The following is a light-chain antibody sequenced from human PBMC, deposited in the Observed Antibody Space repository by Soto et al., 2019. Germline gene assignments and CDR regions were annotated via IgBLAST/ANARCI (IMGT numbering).Light chain of an antibody. Sequence: IQLTQSPSSLSASVGDRVTIICRASQGIASYLAWYQQKPGKAPKLLIYAASTLQSGVPSRFSGSGSGTDFTLIISSLQPEDFATYYCQQFNSYPLTFGGGTKVDIK. CDR3: QQFNSYPLT. CDR1: QGIASY. J-gene: IGKJ4*01. CDR2: AAS. V-gene: IGKV1-9*01.